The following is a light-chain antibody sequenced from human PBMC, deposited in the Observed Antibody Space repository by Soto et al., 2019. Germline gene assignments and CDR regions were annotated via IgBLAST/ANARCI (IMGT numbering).Light chain of an antibody. Sequence: SPAALSVSTGERATLSCRASQSVSSNLAWYQQKPGQAPRLLIYGASTRATGIPARFSGSGSGTEYTLTISSLQSEDFAVYYCQQYNNWPLPFGGGSKAAIK. V-gene: IGKV3-15*01. CDR1: QSVSSN. CDR2: GAS. J-gene: IGKJ4*01. CDR3: QQYNNWPLP.